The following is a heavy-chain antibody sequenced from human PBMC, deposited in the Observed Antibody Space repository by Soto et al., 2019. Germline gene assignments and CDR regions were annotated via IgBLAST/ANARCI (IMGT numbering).Heavy chain of an antibody. CDR1: GFTFSSYW. D-gene: IGHD2-2*01. J-gene: IGHJ4*01. CDR2: IKQDGSEK. Sequence: PGGSLRLSCAASGFTFSSYWISWVRQAPGKGLERVANIKQDGSEKYYVDSVKGRFTISRDNAKNSLYLQMNSLRAEDTAVYYCARVIVFLPVALALVSRYFFDYWGHGTL. CDR3: ARVIVFLPVALALVSRYFFDY. V-gene: IGHV3-7*01.